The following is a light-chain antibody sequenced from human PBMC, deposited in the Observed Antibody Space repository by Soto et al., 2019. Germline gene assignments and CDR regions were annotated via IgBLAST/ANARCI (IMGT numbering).Light chain of an antibody. CDR3: QSADSSGTPWV. CDR2: KDS. Sequence: SYELTQPTSVLVSPGQTARITCSGDALPKQYAYWYQQKPGQAPVLVIYKDSERPSGIPERFSGSSSGTTVTLTISGVQAEDEADYYCQSADSSGTPWVFGGGTKLTVL. CDR1: ALPKQY. J-gene: IGLJ3*02. V-gene: IGLV3-25*03.